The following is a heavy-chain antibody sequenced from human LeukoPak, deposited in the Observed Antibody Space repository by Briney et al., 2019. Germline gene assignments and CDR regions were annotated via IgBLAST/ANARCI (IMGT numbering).Heavy chain of an antibody. V-gene: IGHV4-34*01. CDR3: ARRLGRKFGERFYYYHYMDV. Sequence: SETLSLTCTVYGGSFSGYYWSWIRQPPGKGLERIGEINNSRSTNYNPSLKSRVTISVDTSKNQFSLKLSSVTAADTAVYYCARRLGRKFGERFYYYHYMDVWGKGTTVTISS. CDR1: GGSFSGYY. CDR2: INNSRST. D-gene: IGHD3-10*01. J-gene: IGHJ6*03.